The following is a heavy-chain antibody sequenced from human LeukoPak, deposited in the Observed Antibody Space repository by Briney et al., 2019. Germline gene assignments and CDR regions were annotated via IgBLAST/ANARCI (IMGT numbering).Heavy chain of an antibody. CDR2: INHSGST. CDR1: GGSFSGYY. Sequence: SETLSLTCAVYGGSFSGYYWSWIRQPPGKGLEWIGEINHSGSTNYNPSLKSRVTTSVDTSKNQFSLKLSSVTAADTAVYYCARAEADYDFWSGYYTGIHYFDYWGQGTLVTVSS. J-gene: IGHJ4*02. V-gene: IGHV4-34*01. D-gene: IGHD3-3*01. CDR3: ARAEADYDFWSGYYTGIHYFDY.